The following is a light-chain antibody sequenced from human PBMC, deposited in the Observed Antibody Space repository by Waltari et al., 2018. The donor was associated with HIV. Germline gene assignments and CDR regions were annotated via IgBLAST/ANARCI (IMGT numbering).Light chain of an antibody. V-gene: IGLV2-8*01. CDR3: SSYAGSNNLGV. J-gene: IGLJ1*01. Sequence: QSALTQPPSASGSPAQSVTLSCTGSSRDIGGYNLVSWYQQRPGKAPRLLIYEVNRRPSGVPDRFSGSKSGNTASLTVSGLQAEDEADYYCSSYAGSNNLGVFGTGTRVSVL. CDR2: EVN. CDR1: SRDIGGYNL.